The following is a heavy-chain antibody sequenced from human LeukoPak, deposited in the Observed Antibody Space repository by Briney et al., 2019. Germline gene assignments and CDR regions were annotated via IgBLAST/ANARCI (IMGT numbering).Heavy chain of an antibody. J-gene: IGHJ4*02. CDR1: GFTFRDYN. V-gene: IGHV3-11*04. CDR2: INTGGGSI. Sequence: GGSLRLSCAASGFTFRDYNMSWIRQVPGKGLEYISDINTGGGSIYYAGSVKGRFTISRDNAKNSLYLQMNSLRAEDTAVYYCARDHYSRIDYWGQGTLVTVSS. CDR3: ARDHYSRIDY. D-gene: IGHD6-13*01.